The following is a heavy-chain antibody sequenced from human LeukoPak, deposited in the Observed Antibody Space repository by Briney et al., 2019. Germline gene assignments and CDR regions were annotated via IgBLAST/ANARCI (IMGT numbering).Heavy chain of an antibody. CDR2: IGTAGDT. Sequence: PGGSLRLSCAACGFTFSSYDIHWVRQATGKGLEWVSAIGTAGDTYYPGSVKGQFTISRENAKNSLYLQMNSLRAGDTAVYYCANCHLPVPRIKLGWDYWGQGTLVTVSS. V-gene: IGHV3-13*03. CDR3: ANCHLPVPRIKLGWDY. J-gene: IGHJ4*02. CDR1: GFTFSSYD. D-gene: IGHD7-27*01.